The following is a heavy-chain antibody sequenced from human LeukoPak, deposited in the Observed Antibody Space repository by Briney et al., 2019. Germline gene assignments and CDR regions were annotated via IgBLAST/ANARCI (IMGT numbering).Heavy chain of an antibody. D-gene: IGHD2-2*01. CDR2: IYPGDSDT. V-gene: IGHV5-51*01. Sequence: GESLKISCKGSGYSFTSYWIGWVRQMPGKGLEWMGIIYPGDSDTRYSPSFQGQVTISADKSISTAYLQWSSLKASDTAMYYCARHCSSTSCYPGSMDVWGKGTTVTVSS. J-gene: IGHJ6*03. CDR1: GYSFTSYW. CDR3: ARHCSSTSCYPGSMDV.